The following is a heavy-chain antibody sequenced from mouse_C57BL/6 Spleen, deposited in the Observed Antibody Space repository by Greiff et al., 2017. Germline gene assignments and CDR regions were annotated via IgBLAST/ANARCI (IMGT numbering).Heavy chain of an antibody. Sequence: VQLQQSGAELVKPGASVKMSCKASGYTFTSYWITWVKQRPGQGLEWIGDIYPGSGSTNYNEKFKSKATLTVDTSSSTAYMQLSSLTSEDSAVYYCARGYDYYYAMDYWGQGTSVTVSS. D-gene: IGHD2-4*01. J-gene: IGHJ4*01. CDR1: GYTFTSYW. CDR2: IYPGSGST. CDR3: ARGYDYYYAMDY. V-gene: IGHV1-55*01.